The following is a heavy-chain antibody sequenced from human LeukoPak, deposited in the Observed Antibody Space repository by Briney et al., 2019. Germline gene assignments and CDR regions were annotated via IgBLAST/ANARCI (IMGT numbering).Heavy chain of an antibody. CDR2: IKQDGSEK. CDR3: ARSGYDFGGYYYYYYYMDV. V-gene: IGHV3-7*01. CDR1: GFTFSSYW. J-gene: IGHJ6*03. D-gene: IGHD5-12*01. Sequence: PGGSLRLSCAASGFTFSSYWMSWVRQAPGKGLEWVANIKQDGSEKYYVDSVKGRFTISRDNAKNSLYLQMNSLRAEDTAVYYCARSGYDFGGYYYYYYYMDVWGKGTTVTVSS.